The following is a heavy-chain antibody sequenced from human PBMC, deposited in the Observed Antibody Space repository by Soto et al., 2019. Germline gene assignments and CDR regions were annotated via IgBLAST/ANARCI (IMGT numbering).Heavy chain of an antibody. CDR3: ARMYCGGDCLYYYSGMDV. D-gene: IGHD2-21*02. Sequence: QGLEWMGIINPSGGTTTYAQKFQGRVTMTRDTSTSTVYMELSSLRSEDTAVYYCARMYCGGDCLYYYSGMDVWGQRTTVTVSS. V-gene: IGHV1-46*01. J-gene: IGHJ6*02. CDR2: INPSGGTT.